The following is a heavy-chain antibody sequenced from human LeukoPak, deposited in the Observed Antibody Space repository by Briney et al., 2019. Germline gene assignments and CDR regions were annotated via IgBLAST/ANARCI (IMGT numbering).Heavy chain of an antibody. Sequence: PGRSLRLSCAASGFTFSSYGMHWVRQAPGKGLVWVSRISPDGSDTTYADSVKGRFTISRDNSKNTLYLQMNSLRAEDTAVYYCARDEVGAGNTYVKFDYWGQGTLVTVSS. CDR3: ARDEVGAGNTYVKFDY. D-gene: IGHD5-18*01. CDR1: GFTFSSYG. V-gene: IGHV3-74*01. CDR2: ISPDGSDT. J-gene: IGHJ4*02.